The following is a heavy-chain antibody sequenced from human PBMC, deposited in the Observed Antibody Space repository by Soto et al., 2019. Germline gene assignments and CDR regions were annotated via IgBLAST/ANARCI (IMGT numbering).Heavy chain of an antibody. CDR2: IYSGGST. CDR3: ASINRGDAFDI. CDR1: GFTVSSNY. J-gene: IGHJ3*02. V-gene: IGHV3-53*04. Sequence: GGSLRLSCAASGFTVSSNYMSWVRQAPGKGLEWVSVIYSGGSTYYADAVKGRFTISRHNSKNTLYLQMNSLRAEDTVFYYCASINRGDAFDIWGQGTMVTVSS.